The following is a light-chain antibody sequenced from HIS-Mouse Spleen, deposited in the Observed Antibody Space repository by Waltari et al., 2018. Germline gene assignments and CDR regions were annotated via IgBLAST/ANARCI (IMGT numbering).Light chain of an antibody. V-gene: IGLV2-23*01. CDR3: CSYAGSSTWV. Sequence: QSALTQPASVSGSPGQSIPISCPATSSAVGSYNLVSWYQQHPGKAPKLMIYEGSKRPSGVSNRFSGSKSGNTASLTISGLQAEDEADYYCCSYAGSSTWVFGGGTKLTVL. J-gene: IGLJ3*02. CDR1: SSAVGSYNL. CDR2: EGS.